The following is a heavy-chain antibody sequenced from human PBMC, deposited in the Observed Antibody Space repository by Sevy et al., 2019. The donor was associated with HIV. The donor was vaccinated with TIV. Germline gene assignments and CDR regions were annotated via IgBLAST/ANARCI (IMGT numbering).Heavy chain of an antibody. Sequence: ASVKVSCKASGYTFTGYYMHWVRQAPGQGLEWMGWINPNSGGTNYAQKFQGRVTMTRDTSISTAYMELSRLRSDDTAVYYCARVRGDFWSGYYMYYFDYWGQGTLVIVSS. D-gene: IGHD3-3*01. CDR2: INPNSGGT. CDR3: ARVRGDFWSGYYMYYFDY. J-gene: IGHJ4*02. CDR1: GYTFTGYY. V-gene: IGHV1-2*02.